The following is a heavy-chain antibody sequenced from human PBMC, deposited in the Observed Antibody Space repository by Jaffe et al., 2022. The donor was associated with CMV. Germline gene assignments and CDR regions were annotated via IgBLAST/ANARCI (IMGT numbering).Heavy chain of an antibody. J-gene: IGHJ3*02. CDR3: ARGADNWNSDDAFDI. CDR2: ISSSSSYI. Sequence: EVQLVESGGGLVKPGGSLRLSCAASGFTFSSYSMNWVRQAPGKGLEWVSSISSSSSYIYYADSVKGRFTISRDNAKNSLYLQMNSLRAEDTAVYYCARGADNWNSDDAFDIWGQGTMVTVSS. CDR1: GFTFSSYS. V-gene: IGHV3-21*01. D-gene: IGHD1-7*01.